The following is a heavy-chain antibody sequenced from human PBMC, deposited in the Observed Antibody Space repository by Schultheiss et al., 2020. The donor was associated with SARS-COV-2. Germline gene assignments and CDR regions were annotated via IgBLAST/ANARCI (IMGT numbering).Heavy chain of an antibody. CDR3: ARTGGYSYGSPTFDF. CDR2: INHSGST. CDR1: GGSFSGYY. V-gene: IGHV4-34*01. J-gene: IGHJ4*02. Sequence: SETLSLTCAVYGGSFSGYYWSWIRQPPGKGLEWIGEINHSGSTNYNPSLKSRVTISVDTSKNQFSLKLSSVTAADTAVYYCARTGGYSYGSPTFDFWGQGILVTVSS. D-gene: IGHD5-18*01.